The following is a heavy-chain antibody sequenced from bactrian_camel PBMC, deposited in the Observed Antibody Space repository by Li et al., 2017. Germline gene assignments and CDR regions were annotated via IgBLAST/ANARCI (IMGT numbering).Heavy chain of an antibody. D-gene: IGHD6*01. CDR3: AGTSRGGTWYRSQTYNY. CDR1: GFTSTSYT. Sequence: HVQLVESGGGSVQAGGSLRLSCAASGFTSTSYTMGWFRQAPGKEREGVAALHTDGTTYYADSVKGRFTISTDNAKNTLYLQMNSLKPEDTAMYYCAGTSRGGTWYRSQTYNYWGQGTQVTVS. J-gene: IGHJ4*01. V-gene: IGHV3S55*01. CDR2: LHTDGTT.